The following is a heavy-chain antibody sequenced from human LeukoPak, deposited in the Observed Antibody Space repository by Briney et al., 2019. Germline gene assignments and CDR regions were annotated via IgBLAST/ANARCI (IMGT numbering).Heavy chain of an antibody. V-gene: IGHV5-51*01. J-gene: IGHJ4*02. D-gene: IGHD3-22*01. CDR2: VYPGDSDT. CDR1: GYSFTSSW. CDR3: ARHPTYYYDSSFDY. Sequence: GESLKISCKGSGYSFTSSWIGWGRQMPGKGLEWMGIVYPGDSDTKYSPSFQGQVTISADKSISTAYLQWSSLKASDTAMYYCARHPTYYYDSSFDYWGQGTLLTVSS.